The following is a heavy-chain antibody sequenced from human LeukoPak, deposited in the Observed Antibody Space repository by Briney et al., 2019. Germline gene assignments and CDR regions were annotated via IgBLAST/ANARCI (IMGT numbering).Heavy chain of an antibody. CDR1: GGSLSNFY. V-gene: IGHV4-59*08. J-gene: IGHJ4*02. Sequence: SETLSLTCTVSGGSLSNFYWSWIRQPPGKGLEWSAFIYYSGSTHYNPSLKSRATISVDTSKSQISLKLTSVTAADTALYYCARHGQKYDSSFDCWGQGTLVTVSS. CDR2: IYYSGST. CDR3: ARHGQKYDSSFDC. D-gene: IGHD6-13*01.